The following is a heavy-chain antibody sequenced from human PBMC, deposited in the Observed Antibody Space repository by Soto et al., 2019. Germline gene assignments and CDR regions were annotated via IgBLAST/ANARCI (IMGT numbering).Heavy chain of an antibody. CDR2: ILYDGSNT. J-gene: IGHJ2*01. D-gene: IGHD2-15*01. CDR3: ARFFFFQAEDGIRDTVPVSAFLLNRSSDL. Sequence: KGLERVTVILYDGSNTYYADSVKGRFTISSDNSKNTLYLQMNSLRGEDTAVYYCARFFFFQAEDGIRDTVPVSAFLLNRSSDL. V-gene: IGHV3-30-3*01.